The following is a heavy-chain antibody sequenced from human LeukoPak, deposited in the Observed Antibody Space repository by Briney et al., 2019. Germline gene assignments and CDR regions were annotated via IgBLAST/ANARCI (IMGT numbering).Heavy chain of an antibody. Sequence: ASVKVSCKASGYTFTGYYIHWVRQAPGQGLEWMGWINPNSGGTNSAQKFQGRVTMTRDTSISTAYMELSRLRSDDTAVYYCARVLWLVLGAFDIWGQGTMVTVSS. CDR3: ARVLWLVLGAFDI. V-gene: IGHV1-2*02. J-gene: IGHJ3*02. D-gene: IGHD6-19*01. CDR1: GYTFTGYY. CDR2: INPNSGGT.